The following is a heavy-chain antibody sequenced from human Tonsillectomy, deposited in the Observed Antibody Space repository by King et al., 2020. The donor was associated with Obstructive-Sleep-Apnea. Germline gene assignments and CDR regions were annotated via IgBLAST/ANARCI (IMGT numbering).Heavy chain of an antibody. CDR1: GFTFNTYV. Sequence: EVQLVESGGGLVQPGGSLRLSCAASGFTFNTYVMSWVRQAPGKGLEWVSGISGNGGSRYYADSGRGRFTSSRDKSKKTLYMQVKSLGPEDTAVYYCARDSELLGSWGDWHFDLWGRGTLVTVSS. CDR3: ARDSELLGSWGDWHFDL. J-gene: IGHJ2*01. V-gene: IGHV3-23*04. D-gene: IGHD1-7*01. CDR2: ISGNGGSR.